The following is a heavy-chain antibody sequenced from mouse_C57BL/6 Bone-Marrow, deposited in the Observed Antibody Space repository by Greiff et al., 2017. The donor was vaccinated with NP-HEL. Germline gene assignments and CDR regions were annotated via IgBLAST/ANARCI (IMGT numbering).Heavy chain of an antibody. CDR3: ARMGATVVARDFDY. J-gene: IGHJ2*01. D-gene: IGHD1-1*01. CDR2: ISDGGSYT. V-gene: IGHV5-4*01. CDR1: GFTFSSYA. Sequence: EVQVVESGGGLVKPGGSLKLSCAASGFTFSSYAMSWVRQTPEKRLEWVATISDGGSYTYYPDNVKGRFTISRDNAKNNLYLQMSHLKSEDTAMYYCARMGATVVARDFDYWGQGTTLTVSS.